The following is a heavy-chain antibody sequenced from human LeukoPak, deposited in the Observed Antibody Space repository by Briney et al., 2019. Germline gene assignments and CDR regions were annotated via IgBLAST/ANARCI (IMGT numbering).Heavy chain of an antibody. CDR3: AKGDTTWELPHDY. CDR2: ISGSGGST. CDR1: GFTFSSYA. J-gene: IGHJ4*02. D-gene: IGHD1-26*01. V-gene: IGHV3-23*01. Sequence: PGGSLRLSCAASGFTFSSYAMSWVRQAPGKGLEWVSSISGSGGSTYYADSVKGRFSISRDNSKNTLYLQVNSLRADDTAVYYCAKGDTTWELPHDYWGQGTLVTVSS.